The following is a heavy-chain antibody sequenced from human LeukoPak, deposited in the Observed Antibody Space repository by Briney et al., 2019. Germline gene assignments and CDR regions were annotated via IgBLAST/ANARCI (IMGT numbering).Heavy chain of an antibody. Sequence: LSCRGSEHSISSYYWSWIRQPPGKGLEWIGYIYTSGSTNYNPSLKSRVTISVDTSKNQFSLKLSSVTAADTAVYYCARLGGWFDPWGQGTLVTVSS. J-gene: IGHJ5*02. CDR1: EHSISSYY. CDR3: ARLGGWFDP. CDR2: IYTSGST. V-gene: IGHV4-4*09.